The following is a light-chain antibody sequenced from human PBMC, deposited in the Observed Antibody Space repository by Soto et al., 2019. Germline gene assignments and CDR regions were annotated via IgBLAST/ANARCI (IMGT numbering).Light chain of an antibody. V-gene: IGKV1-5*03. CDR3: QQYKTFSVWT. CDR1: QNIDNW. Sequence: DIQMTQSPSTLSASVGDRVTITCRASQNIDNWLAWYQQKPGKAPKFLIYKASSLESGVPSRFSGSGSGTEFSLTISSLQPDDLATYYCQQYKTFSVWTFGQGTKVEIK. CDR2: KAS. J-gene: IGKJ1*01.